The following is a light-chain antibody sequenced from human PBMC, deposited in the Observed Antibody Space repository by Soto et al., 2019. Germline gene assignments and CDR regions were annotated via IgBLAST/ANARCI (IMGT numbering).Light chain of an antibody. CDR2: GAC. J-gene: IGKJ1*01. Sequence: EIVLTQSPATLSLSPGGRATLACRASQSVSSNLAWYQHKPGQAPRLLTYGACTRATGITARLSGSGSRTEFTLTIRSLQPEDFAVYYCQQYYNSPRTLGQGTQVEIK. CDR3: QQYYNSPRT. V-gene: IGKV3-15*01. CDR1: QSVSSN.